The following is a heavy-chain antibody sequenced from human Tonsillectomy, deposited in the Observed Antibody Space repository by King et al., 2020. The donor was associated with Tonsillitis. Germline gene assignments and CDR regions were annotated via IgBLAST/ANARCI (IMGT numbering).Heavy chain of an antibody. V-gene: IGHV3-48*03. CDR3: ARVGAKGFGY. CDR1: GFTFSSYE. Sequence: VQLVESGGGLVQPGGSLRLSCAASGFTFSSYEMNWVRQAPGKGLEWVSYISSSCRTIYYADSVKGRFTISRDNAKNSLYLQMNSLRAEDTAVYYCARVGAKGFGYWGQGTLVTVSS. J-gene: IGHJ4*02. CDR2: ISSSCRTI. D-gene: IGHD1-26*01.